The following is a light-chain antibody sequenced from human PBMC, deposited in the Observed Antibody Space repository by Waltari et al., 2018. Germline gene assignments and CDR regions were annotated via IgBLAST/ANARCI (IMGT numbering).Light chain of an antibody. CDR1: QSVNNY. J-gene: IGKJ4*01. CDR3: QQRRNLPLT. CDR2: GAS. Sequence: DIVLTQSPATLSLSPGERATLSCRASQSVNNYLAWYQQKPGQAPRLLIYGASNRATGIPARFSCRGSWTDFTLTISTLEPEDFAVYYCQQRRNLPLTFGGGTKVEIK. V-gene: IGKV3-11*01.